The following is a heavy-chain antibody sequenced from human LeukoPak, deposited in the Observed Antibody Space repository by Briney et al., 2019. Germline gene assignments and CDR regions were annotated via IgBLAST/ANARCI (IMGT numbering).Heavy chain of an antibody. V-gene: IGHV4-59*01. J-gene: IGHJ5*01. CDR2: IYYSGST. D-gene: IGHD3-22*01. Sequence: SETLSLTCTVSGGSISSYYWSWIRQPPGKGLEWIGYIYYSGSTNYNPSLKSRVTISVDTSKNQFSLKLSSVTAADTAVYYCARGGRYDSSGYSINWFDSWGQGTLVTVSS. CDR1: GGSISSYY. CDR3: ARGGRYDSSGYSINWFDS.